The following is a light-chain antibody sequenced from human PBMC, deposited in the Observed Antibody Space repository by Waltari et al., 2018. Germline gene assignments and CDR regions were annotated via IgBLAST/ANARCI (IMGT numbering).Light chain of an antibody. CDR1: QSIASN. V-gene: IGKV1-39*01. J-gene: IGKJ4*02. CDR2: AAS. Sequence: DIQMTQSPSSLSASVGDSVTITCRASQSIASNLNWYQQKPGRAPKLLIYAASNLQSGVPSRFSGSGSGTDFTLTISNLQAEEFALYSCQQSNSSPHTFGGGTKVESK. CDR3: QQSNSSPHT.